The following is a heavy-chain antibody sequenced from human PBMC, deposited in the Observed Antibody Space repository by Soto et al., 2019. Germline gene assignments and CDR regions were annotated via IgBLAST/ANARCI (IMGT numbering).Heavy chain of an antibody. CDR3: ARGPSSLTRFDY. D-gene: IGHD2-2*01. CDR1: GFTFSSYA. Sequence: QVQLVESGGGVVQPGRSPRLSCAASGFTFSSYAMHWVRQAPGKGLEWVAVISYDGSNKYYADSVKGRFTISRDNSKNTLYLQMNILRAEDTAVYYCARGPSSLTRFDYWGQGTLVTVSS. CDR2: ISYDGSNK. J-gene: IGHJ4*02. V-gene: IGHV3-30-3*01.